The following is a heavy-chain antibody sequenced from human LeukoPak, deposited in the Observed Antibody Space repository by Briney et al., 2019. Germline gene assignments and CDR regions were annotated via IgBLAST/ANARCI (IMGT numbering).Heavy chain of an antibody. Sequence: GSLRLSCAASGFTFSDHYMSWIRQPPGKGLEWIGYIYYSGSTNYNPSLKSRVTILVDTSKNQFSLKLTSVTAADTALYYCARGRSGDPWGQGTLVTVSS. CDR2: IYYSGST. J-gene: IGHJ5*02. D-gene: IGHD3-10*01. CDR1: GFTFSDHY. CDR3: ARGRSGDP. V-gene: IGHV4-59*11.